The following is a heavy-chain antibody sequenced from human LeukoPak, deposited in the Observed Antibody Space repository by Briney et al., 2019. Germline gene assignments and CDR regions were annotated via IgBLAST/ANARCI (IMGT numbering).Heavy chain of an antibody. CDR3: AKDADTATIIYWYFDL. Sequence: QPGGSLRLSCAASGFTFSAYGMHWVRQAPGKGLEWVAVISDDGSNKYYADSVKGRFTISRDNSKNTLYLQMNSLRLEDTALYYCAKDADTATIIYWYFDLWGRGTLVTVPS. D-gene: IGHD5-18*01. CDR2: ISDDGSNK. CDR1: GFTFSAYG. V-gene: IGHV3-30*18. J-gene: IGHJ2*01.